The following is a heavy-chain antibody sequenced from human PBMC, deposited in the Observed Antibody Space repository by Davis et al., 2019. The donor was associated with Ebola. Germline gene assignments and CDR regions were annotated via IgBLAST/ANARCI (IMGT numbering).Heavy chain of an antibody. D-gene: IGHD5-18*01. CDR2: ISKSGTT. CDR3: ARVDTAMGNDY. Sequence: SETLSLTCTVSGGSISSSPYYWGWIRQPPGKGLEWIGSISKSGTTYYSPSLRSRVTISVDTSKNQFSLRLSSVTAADTAVFYCARVDTAMGNDYWGQGTLVTVSS. CDR1: GGSISSSPYY. J-gene: IGHJ4*02. V-gene: IGHV4-39*01.